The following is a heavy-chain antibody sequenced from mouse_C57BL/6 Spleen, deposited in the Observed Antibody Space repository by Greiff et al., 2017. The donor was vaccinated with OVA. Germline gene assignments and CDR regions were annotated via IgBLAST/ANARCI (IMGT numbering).Heavy chain of an antibody. CDR1: GFSLTSYG. J-gene: IGHJ4*01. D-gene: IGHD2-3*01. CDR2: IWRGGST. Sequence: VKLMESGPGLVQPSQSLSITCTVSGFSLTSYGVHWVRQSPGKGLEWLGVIWRGGSTDYNAAFMSRLSITKDNSKSQVFFKMNSLQADDTAIYYCAKNRAIYDGYYDYAMDYWGQGTSVTVSS. V-gene: IGHV2-5*01. CDR3: AKNRAIYDGYYDYAMDY.